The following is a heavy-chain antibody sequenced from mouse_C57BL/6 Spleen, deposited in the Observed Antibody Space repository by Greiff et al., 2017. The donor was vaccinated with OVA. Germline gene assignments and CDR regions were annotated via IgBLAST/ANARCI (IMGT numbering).Heavy chain of an antibody. Sequence: EVQRVESGGGLVQPGGSMKLSCVASGFTFSNYWMNWVRQSPEKGLEWVAQIRLKSDNYATHYAESVKGRFTISRDDSKSSVYLQMNNLRAADTGIYYCTGEGTAQATAYWGQGTLVTVSA. CDR3: TGEGTAQATAY. D-gene: IGHD3-2*02. J-gene: IGHJ3*01. V-gene: IGHV6-3*01. CDR2: IRLKSDNYAT. CDR1: GFTFSNYW.